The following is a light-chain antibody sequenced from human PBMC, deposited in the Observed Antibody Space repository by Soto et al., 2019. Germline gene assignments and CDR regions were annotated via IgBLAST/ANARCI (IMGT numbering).Light chain of an antibody. CDR3: QQYNSYPYT. CDR2: KAS. Sequence: DIQMTQSPSTLSASVGDRVTITCRASQSLSSHLAWYHHKPGKAPNLLIYKASTLETGVPSRFSGSGSGTEFILTISSLQPDDFATYYCQQYNSYPYTFGQGTKLEIK. CDR1: QSLSSH. V-gene: IGKV1-5*03. J-gene: IGKJ2*01.